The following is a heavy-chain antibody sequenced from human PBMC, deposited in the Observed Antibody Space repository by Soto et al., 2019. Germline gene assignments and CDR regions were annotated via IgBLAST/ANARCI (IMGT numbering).Heavy chain of an antibody. J-gene: IGHJ5*02. Sequence: ASLKVDCKASGYTFSNYFINWVRQAPGQGLEWVGVINPKGGATTYAQKFQGRVNMTSDTSTNTIYMTLRSLTSEDTAFYYCARDEGFCSGGSCTGWFDPWGQGTLVTVSS. V-gene: IGHV1-46*01. CDR2: INPKGGAT. CDR3: ARDEGFCSGGSCTGWFDP. CDR1: GYTFSNYF. D-gene: IGHD2-15*01.